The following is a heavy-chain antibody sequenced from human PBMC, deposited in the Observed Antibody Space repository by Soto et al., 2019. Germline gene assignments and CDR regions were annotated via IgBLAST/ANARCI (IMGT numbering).Heavy chain of an antibody. CDR3: ARVVPGAEAWFGP. J-gene: IGHJ5*02. D-gene: IGHD2-2*01. V-gene: IGHV1-18*01. Sequence: ASVKVSCKTSGYTFSNYGITWVRQAPGQPLEWLGWISLYSDGTNYAQKFQDRVSMTTHTSTTTTYMELRSLRSDDTAVYYCARVVPGAEAWFGPWGQGTLVTVSS. CDR2: ISLYSDGT. CDR1: GYTFSNYG.